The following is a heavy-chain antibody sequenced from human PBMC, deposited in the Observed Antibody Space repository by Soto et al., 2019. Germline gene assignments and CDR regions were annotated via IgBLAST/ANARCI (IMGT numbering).Heavy chain of an antibody. Sequence: SETLSLTCSVSGGSISSYYWSWIRQPPGKGLEWIGYIYYSGSTNYNPSLKSRVTISVDTSKNQFSLKLSSVTAAATAVYYCAREGVYKTYDSCAMDVWGQGTTVTVSS. V-gene: IGHV4-59*01. CDR2: IYYSGST. D-gene: IGHD1-20*01. CDR1: GGSISSYY. CDR3: AREGVYKTYDSCAMDV. J-gene: IGHJ6*02.